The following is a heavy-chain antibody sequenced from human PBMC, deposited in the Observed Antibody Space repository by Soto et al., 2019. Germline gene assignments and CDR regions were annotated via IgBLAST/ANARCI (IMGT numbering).Heavy chain of an antibody. Sequence: PGGSLRLSCAASGFTFSSYWMHWVRQTPGKGLLWVSGINSDGRSTTYADSVKGRVTISRDNAKNTLYLQMNSLRAEDTAVYYCARGPYYYDSSAYYGYWGQGTLVTVSS. CDR2: INSDGRST. CDR1: GFTFSSYW. J-gene: IGHJ4*02. CDR3: ARGPYYYDSSAYYGY. V-gene: IGHV3-74*01. D-gene: IGHD3-22*01.